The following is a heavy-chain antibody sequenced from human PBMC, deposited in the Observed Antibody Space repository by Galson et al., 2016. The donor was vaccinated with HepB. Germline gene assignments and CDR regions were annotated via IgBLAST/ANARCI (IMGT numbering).Heavy chain of an antibody. CDR3: ARKGSPIVVVTELDS. CDR2: ISTYNGNT. J-gene: IGHJ4*02. CDR1: GYIFTSYG. Sequence: SVKVSCKASGYIFTSYGISWVRQAPGQGLEWMGWISTYNGNTNFAQKFQGRVTMTTDTTTTTAYMELRSLRSDDTAVYYCARKGSPIVVVTELDSWGQGTLVTVSS. V-gene: IGHV1-18*01. D-gene: IGHD2-21*02.